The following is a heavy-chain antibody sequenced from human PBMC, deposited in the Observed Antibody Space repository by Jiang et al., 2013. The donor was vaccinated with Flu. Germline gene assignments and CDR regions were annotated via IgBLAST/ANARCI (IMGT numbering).Heavy chain of an antibody. CDR1: GYSFTSYW. D-gene: IGHD6-19*01. Sequence: GAEVKKPGESLRISCKGSGYSFTSYWISWVRQMPGKGLEWMGRIDPSDSYTNYSPSFQGHVTISADKSISTAYLQWSSLKASDTAMYYCARQNGRAGTPTGGDFDYWGQGTLVTVSS. J-gene: IGHJ4*02. CDR2: IDPSDSYT. V-gene: IGHV5-10-1*01. CDR3: ARQNGRAGTPTGGDFDY.